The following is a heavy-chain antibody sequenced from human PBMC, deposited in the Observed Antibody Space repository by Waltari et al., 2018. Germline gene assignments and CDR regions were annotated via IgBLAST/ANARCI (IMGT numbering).Heavy chain of an antibody. CDR1: GGSFNGYY. CDR2: SDYSGFT. Sequence: QVQLQQWGAGLLRPSETLSLTCAVYGGSFNGYYWNWVRKPPGQGLEWIGESDYSGFTTYNPSLKSRVTISLDTSKTQFSLSLNSVTAADTAVYYCARVQNWFDPWGQGTLVTVSS. J-gene: IGHJ5*02. V-gene: IGHV4-34*01. CDR3: ARVQNWFDP.